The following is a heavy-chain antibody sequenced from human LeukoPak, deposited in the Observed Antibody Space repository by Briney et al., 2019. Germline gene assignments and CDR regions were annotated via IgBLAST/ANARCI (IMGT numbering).Heavy chain of an antibody. Sequence: SETLSLTCSVPGGSISNYYWSWIRQSPGKGLEWIGDIYYSGSTNYNPSLKSRVTISVDTSKNQFSLKLSSVTAADMALYYCARDNPDYYDSSGYYYRHGGFDYWGQGTLVTVSS. CDR2: IYYSGST. D-gene: IGHD3-22*01. V-gene: IGHV4-59*01. J-gene: IGHJ4*02. CDR1: GGSISNYY. CDR3: ARDNPDYYDSSGYYYRHGGFDY.